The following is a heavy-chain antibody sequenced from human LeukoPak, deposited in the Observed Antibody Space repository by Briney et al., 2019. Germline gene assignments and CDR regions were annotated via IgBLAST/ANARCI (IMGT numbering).Heavy chain of an antibody. CDR1: GFIFNNYA. Sequence: GGSLRLSCAGSGFIFNNYAMHWVRHPPGKGLEWVSGISWNSGSIDYADSVKGRFTISRDDAKNSLYLQMNSLRVEDTAFYYCAKDNRRHYTSGPNPDSLHWGQGALVTVSS. J-gene: IGHJ4*02. D-gene: IGHD6-19*01. CDR3: AKDNRRHYTSGPNPDSLH. CDR2: ISWNSGSI. V-gene: IGHV3-9*01.